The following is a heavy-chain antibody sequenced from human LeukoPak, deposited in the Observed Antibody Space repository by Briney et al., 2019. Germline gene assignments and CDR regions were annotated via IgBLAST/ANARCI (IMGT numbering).Heavy chain of an antibody. Sequence: RSSETLSLTCAVYGGSFSGYYWSWIRQPPGKGLEWIGEINHSASTNYNPSLKSRVTISVDTSKNQFSLKLSSVTAADTAVYYCARDYSSSSKDDYWGQGTLVPVSS. CDR2: INHSAST. J-gene: IGHJ4*02. CDR1: GGSFSGYY. V-gene: IGHV4-34*01. D-gene: IGHD6-13*01. CDR3: ARDYSSSSKDDY.